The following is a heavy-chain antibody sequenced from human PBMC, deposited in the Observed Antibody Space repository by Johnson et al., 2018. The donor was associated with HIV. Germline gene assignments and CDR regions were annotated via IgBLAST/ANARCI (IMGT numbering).Heavy chain of an antibody. J-gene: IGHJ3*02. CDR2: ISFDGGAI. D-gene: IGHD4-23*01. CDR1: GFSFNDYA. Sequence: QVQLVESGGGVVQPGRSLRLSCSASGFSFNDYAMHWVRQAPGKGLEWVAVISFDGGAIYYADSVKGRFTISRANSKTTLYLQMNSLGAEDTAVYYCARDRMGSVGYGGNRVKDAFDIWGQGTMVTVSS. V-gene: IGHV3-30-3*01. CDR3: ARDRMGSVGYGGNRVKDAFDI.